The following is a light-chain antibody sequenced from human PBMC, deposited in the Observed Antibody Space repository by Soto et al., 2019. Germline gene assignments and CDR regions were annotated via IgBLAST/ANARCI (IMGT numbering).Light chain of an antibody. CDR3: QQYHSAPQS. J-gene: IGKJ1*01. CDR2: WAA. Sequence: DIVMTQSPDSLAVSLGERATINCKSSQSVLYSPNNKNYLAWYQQKPGQPPKLLIYWAATRESGVTDRFSGRGSRTDSTLTISSPQAEDVAFYCCQQYHSAPQSFGQGTKVEIK. CDR1: QSVLYSPNNKNY. V-gene: IGKV4-1*01.